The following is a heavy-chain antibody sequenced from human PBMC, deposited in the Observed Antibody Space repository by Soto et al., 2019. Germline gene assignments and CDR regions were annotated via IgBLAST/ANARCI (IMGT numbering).Heavy chain of an antibody. J-gene: IGHJ4*02. CDR3: ARKLTYCSSTSCYPPFDY. CDR2: IYYSGST. V-gene: IGHV4-39*01. CDR1: GGSISSSSYY. Sequence: QLQLQESGPGLVKPSETLSLTCTVSGGSISSSSYYWGWIRQPPGKGLEWIGSIYYSGSTYYNPSLKSRVTISVDTSKNQFSLKLSSVTAADTAVYYCARKLTYCSSTSCYPPFDYWGQGTLVTVSS. D-gene: IGHD2-2*01.